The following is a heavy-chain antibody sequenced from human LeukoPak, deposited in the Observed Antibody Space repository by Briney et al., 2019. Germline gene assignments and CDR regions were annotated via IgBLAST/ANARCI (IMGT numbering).Heavy chain of an antibody. CDR2: ISRGGSPI. V-gene: IGHV3-11*04. CDR3: VITAGPPTDH. Sequence: GGSLRLSCTASGITFSDYYMNWIRQAPGKGLEWLSFISRGGSPIYYADSVKGRFTISRDNAKNSLHLQMNSLRVEDTAMYYCVITAGPPTDHWGQGALVTVSS. CDR1: GITFSDYY. J-gene: IGHJ4*01. D-gene: IGHD1-14*01.